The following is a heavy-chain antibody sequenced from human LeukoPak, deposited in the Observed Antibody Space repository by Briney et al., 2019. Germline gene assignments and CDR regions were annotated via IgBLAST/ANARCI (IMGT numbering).Heavy chain of an antibody. D-gene: IGHD6-13*01. J-gene: IGHJ4*02. CDR3: AKSAQYSSAWFTGSFDY. Sequence: ASVTVSFKASGYTFSDYYMHWVRQAPGQGLEWMGWINPNSGDTHYAQMFQGRVTMTRDTSINAAYMELRRVRSDDTAVYYCAKSAQYSSAWFTGSFDYWGQGTLVTVSS. CDR1: GYTFSDYY. CDR2: INPNSGDT. V-gene: IGHV1-2*02.